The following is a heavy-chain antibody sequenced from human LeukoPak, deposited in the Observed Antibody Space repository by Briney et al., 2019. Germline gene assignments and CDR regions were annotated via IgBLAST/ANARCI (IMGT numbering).Heavy chain of an antibody. J-gene: IGHJ4*02. Sequence: GGSLRLSCAASGFTFSSYNMNWVRQAPGKGLEWVAYISIGTSFIYYADSVKGRFTISRDNAKNSLYLQMNSLRAEDTAVYYCARDSQLWYKGNFDYWGQGTLVTASS. CDR1: GFTFSSYN. D-gene: IGHD5-18*01. CDR3: ARDSQLWYKGNFDY. CDR2: ISIGTSFI. V-gene: IGHV3-21*01.